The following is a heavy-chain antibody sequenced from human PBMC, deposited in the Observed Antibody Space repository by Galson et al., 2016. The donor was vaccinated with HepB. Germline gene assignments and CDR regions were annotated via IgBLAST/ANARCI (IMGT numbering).Heavy chain of an antibody. D-gene: IGHD3-16*01. CDR3: ARDGREAYISSDWFDS. CDR1: GFSFSNYA. J-gene: IGHJ5*01. V-gene: IGHV3-23*01. Sequence: SLRLSCAGSGFSFSNYAMRWVRQAPGKGLEWVSAISATGGNTHYAESVKGRFTISRDNSRNTLYLEMTTLRAEDTAVYYCARDGREAYISSDWFDSWGQGTLVTVSS. CDR2: ISATGGNT.